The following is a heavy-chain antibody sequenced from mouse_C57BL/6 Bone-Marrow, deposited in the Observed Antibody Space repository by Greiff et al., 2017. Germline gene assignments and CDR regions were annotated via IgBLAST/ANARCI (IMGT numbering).Heavy chain of an antibody. CDR1: GYAFSSSW. V-gene: IGHV1-82*01. D-gene: IGHD2-1*01. J-gene: IGHJ4*01. CDR2: IYPGDGDT. Sequence: VQLQQSGPELVKPGASVKISCMASGYAFSSSWMNWVKQRPGKGLEWIGRIYPGDGDTNYNGKFKGKATLTADKSSSTAYMQLSSLTSEDSAVYFCARIGNYSYAMDYWGQGTSVTVSS. CDR3: ARIGNYSYAMDY.